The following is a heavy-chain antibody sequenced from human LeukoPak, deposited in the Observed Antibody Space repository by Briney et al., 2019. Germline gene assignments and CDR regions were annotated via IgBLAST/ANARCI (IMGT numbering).Heavy chain of an antibody. CDR3: TRDLTHSSSWY. CDR1: GVSINSYY. D-gene: IGHD6-13*01. Sequence: SETLSLTSVVSGVSINSYYWIWIRRPPGQGLEWIGNIFHTGSTNYSPSLRSRVTISLDTSKNQFSLRLSSVTAADTAVYYCTRDLTHSSSWYWGQGTLVTVSS. V-gene: IGHV4-59*01. CDR2: IFHTGST. J-gene: IGHJ4*02.